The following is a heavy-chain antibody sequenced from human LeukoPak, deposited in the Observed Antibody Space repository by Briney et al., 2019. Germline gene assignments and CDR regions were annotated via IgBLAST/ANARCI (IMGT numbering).Heavy chain of an antibody. Sequence: GGSLRLSCAASGFTFNNYGMHWVRKAPGKGLEWVAVISYDGRNKHYPDSVKGRFTISRDISTDTLWLQMDSLRTEDTAVYYCAKGPLRGTAAAIDYWGQGTLVTVSS. V-gene: IGHV3-30*18. CDR2: ISYDGRNK. D-gene: IGHD2-2*01. J-gene: IGHJ4*02. CDR3: AKGPLRGTAAAIDY. CDR1: GFTFNNYG.